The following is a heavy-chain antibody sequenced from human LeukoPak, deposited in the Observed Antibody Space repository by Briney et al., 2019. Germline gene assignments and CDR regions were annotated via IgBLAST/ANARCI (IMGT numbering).Heavy chain of an antibody. CDR2: ISGSGGST. CDR3: AKAPGYDFWSGYREYYFDY. J-gene: IGHJ4*02. D-gene: IGHD3-3*01. CDR1: GFTFSSYA. Sequence: PGRSLRLSCAATGFTFSSYAMSWVRQAPGKGLEWVSAISGSGGSTYYADSVKGRFTISRDNSKNTLYLQMNSLRAEVTAVYYCAKAPGYDFWSGYREYYFDYWGQGTLVTVSS. V-gene: IGHV3-23*01.